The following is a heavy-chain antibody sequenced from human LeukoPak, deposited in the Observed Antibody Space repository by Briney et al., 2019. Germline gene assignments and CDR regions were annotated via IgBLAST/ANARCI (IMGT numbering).Heavy chain of an antibody. CDR2: INTKTGNP. CDR3: ARDRSSYYYYYGMDV. Sequence: GASVKVSCMASGYTFTSYAMNWVRQAPGQGLEWMGWINTKTGNPTYAQGFTGRFVFSLDTSVSTAYLQISSLKAEDTAVYYCARDRSSYYYYYGMDVWDQGTTVTVSS. V-gene: IGHV7-4-1*02. CDR1: GYTFTSYA. D-gene: IGHD3-16*02. J-gene: IGHJ6*02.